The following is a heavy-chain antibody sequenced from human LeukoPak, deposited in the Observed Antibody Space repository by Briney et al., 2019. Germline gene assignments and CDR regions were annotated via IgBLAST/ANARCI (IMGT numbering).Heavy chain of an antibody. Sequence: KASETLSLTCTVSGGSISSGSYYWSWIRQPAGKGLEWIGHIYTTESTNYNPSLKSRVTISVDTSKTQFSLKLSSVTAADTAVYYCARGDPRYSSSWYTGRGPYYYYYYMDVWGKGTTVTVSS. V-gene: IGHV4-61*09. D-gene: IGHD6-13*01. CDR1: GGSISSGSYY. J-gene: IGHJ6*03. CDR3: ARGDPRYSSSWYTGRGPYYYYYYMDV. CDR2: IYTTEST.